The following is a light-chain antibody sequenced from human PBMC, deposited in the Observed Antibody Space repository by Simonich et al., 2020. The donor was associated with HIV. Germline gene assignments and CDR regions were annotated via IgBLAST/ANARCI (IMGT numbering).Light chain of an antibody. CDR2: WES. Sequence: DIVMTQSPDSLAVSLGERATINCRSSQSVLYSSSDKNYLAWYQQKPGQPPKLLFYWESTRESGVPDRFSGSGSGTDFTLTISSLQAEDVAFYYCQQYYTTPRTFGQGTKVEIK. CDR3: QQYYTTPRT. V-gene: IGKV4-1*01. J-gene: IGKJ1*01. CDR1: QSVLYSSSDKNY.